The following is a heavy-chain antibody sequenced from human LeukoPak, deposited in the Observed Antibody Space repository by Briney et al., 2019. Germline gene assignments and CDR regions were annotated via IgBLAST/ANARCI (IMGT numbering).Heavy chain of an antibody. D-gene: IGHD6-6*01. Sequence: PSETLSLTCAVYGGSFSGYYWSWIRQPPGKGLEWIGEINHSGSTNYNPSLKSRVTISVDTSKNQFSLQLSSVTAADTAVYYCARRQLVRRYNWFDPWGQGTLVTVSS. J-gene: IGHJ5*02. CDR3: ARRQLVRRYNWFDP. V-gene: IGHV4-34*01. CDR1: GGSFSGYY. CDR2: INHSGST.